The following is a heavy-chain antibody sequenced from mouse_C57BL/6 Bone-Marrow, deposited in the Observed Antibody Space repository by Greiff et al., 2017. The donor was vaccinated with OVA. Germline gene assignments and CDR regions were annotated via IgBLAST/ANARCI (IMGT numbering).Heavy chain of an antibody. CDR2: IDPENGDT. D-gene: IGHD2-1*01. V-gene: IGHV14-4*01. CDR1: GFNIKDDY. J-gene: IGHJ2*01. CDR3: TPYGNFDY. Sequence: VQLQQSGAELVRPGASVKLSCTASGFNIKDDYMHWVKQRPEQGLEWIGWIDPENGDTEYASKFQGKATITADPSSNTAYLQLSSLTSEDTAVYYCTPYGNFDYWGQGTTLTVSS.